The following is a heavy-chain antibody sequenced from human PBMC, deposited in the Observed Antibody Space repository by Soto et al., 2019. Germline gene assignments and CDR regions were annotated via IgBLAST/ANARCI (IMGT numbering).Heavy chain of an antibody. CDR3: GRGYCTSTSCHRAHYGLDV. Sequence: XGSLRLSCAACGFTFSDHYMDWVRQAPGKGLEWVGRTASKDESYTTGYAASVKGRFTVSRDDSKSTLFLQMNSLRTEDTAVYYCGRGYCTSTSCHRAHYGLDVWGQGTTVTVSS. CDR1: GFTFSDHY. V-gene: IGHV3-72*01. D-gene: IGHD2-2*01. J-gene: IGHJ6*02. CDR2: TASKDESYTT.